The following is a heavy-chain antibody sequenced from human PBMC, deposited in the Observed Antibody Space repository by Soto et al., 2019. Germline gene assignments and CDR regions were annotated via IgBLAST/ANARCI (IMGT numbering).Heavy chain of an antibody. CDR3: ARQGSVLVDFWSGYSGNYYYGMDV. D-gene: IGHD3-3*01. Sequence: PGESLKISCKGSGYSFTSYWIGWVRQMPGKGLEWMGIIYPGDSDTRYSPSFQGQVTISADKSISTAYLQWSSLKASDTAMYYCARQGSVLVDFWSGYSGNYYYGMDVWGQGTTVTVS. V-gene: IGHV5-51*01. J-gene: IGHJ6*02. CDR2: IYPGDSDT. CDR1: GYSFTSYW.